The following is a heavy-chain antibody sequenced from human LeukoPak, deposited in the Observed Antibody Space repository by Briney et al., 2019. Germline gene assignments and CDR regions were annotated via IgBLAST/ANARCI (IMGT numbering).Heavy chain of an antibody. CDR3: ARGGYDYVTS. CDR1: GGSISSYY. V-gene: IGHV4-59*12. D-gene: IGHD3-16*01. CDR2: IYYSGST. Sequence: PSETLSLTRTVSGGSISSYYWSWIRQPPGKGLEWIGNIYYSGSTNYNPSLKSRVTISVDTSKNQFSLKLSSVTAADTAVYYCARGGYDYVTSWGQGTLVTVSS. J-gene: IGHJ4*02.